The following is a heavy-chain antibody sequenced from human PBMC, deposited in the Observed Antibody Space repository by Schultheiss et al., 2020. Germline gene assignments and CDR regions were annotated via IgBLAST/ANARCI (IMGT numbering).Heavy chain of an antibody. V-gene: IGHV4-34*01. J-gene: IGHJ6*02. Sequence: GSLRLSCAVYGGSFSGYYWSWIRQPPGKGLEWIGEINHSGSTNYNPSLKSRVTISVDTSKNQFSLKLSSVTAADTAVYYCAREIQNSSGLRGMRSMDVWGQGTTVTVSS. CDR3: AREIQNSSGLRGMRSMDV. CDR1: GGSFSGYY. D-gene: IGHD6-19*01. CDR2: INHSGST.